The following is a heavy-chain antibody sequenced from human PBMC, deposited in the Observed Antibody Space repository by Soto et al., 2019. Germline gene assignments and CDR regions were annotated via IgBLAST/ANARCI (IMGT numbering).Heavy chain of an antibody. CDR3: ARDTGYTFGSLNY. V-gene: IGHV1-18*01. CDR2: MSADVGNT. CDR1: GYTFTSYG. J-gene: IGHJ4*02. Sequence: ASVKVSCKASGYTFTSYGISWVRQAPGQGLEWMGWMSADVGNTNYAQKFQGRITMTTDTSASTAYMELNSLRSEDTAIYYCARDTGYTFGSLNYWGPGTLVTVSS. D-gene: IGHD5-18*01.